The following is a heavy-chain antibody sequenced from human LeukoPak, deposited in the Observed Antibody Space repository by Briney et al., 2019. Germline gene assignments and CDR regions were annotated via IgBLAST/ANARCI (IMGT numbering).Heavy chain of an antibody. Sequence: SVKVSCKASGGTFSSYAISWVRQAPGQGLEWMGRIIPILGIANYAQKFQGRVTITADKSTSTAYMELNSLRAEDTAVYYCAKAHSGSYYSGINWGQGTLVTVSS. CDR2: IIPILGIA. CDR3: AKAHSGSYYSGIN. J-gene: IGHJ4*02. D-gene: IGHD1-26*01. V-gene: IGHV1-69*04. CDR1: GGTFSSYA.